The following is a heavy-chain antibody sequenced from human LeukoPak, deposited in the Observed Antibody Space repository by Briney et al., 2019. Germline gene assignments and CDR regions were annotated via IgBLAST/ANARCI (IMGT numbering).Heavy chain of an antibody. J-gene: IGHJ4*02. V-gene: IGHV3-7*01. CDR1: GFTLSTYW. D-gene: IGHD1-26*01. CDR3: ARDVGGSLDY. CDR2: IKGGESAR. Sequence: PGGSLRLSCAASGFTLSTYWMAWVRQAPGKGLEWVANIKGGESARHQADSVKGRFTISRDNAQNSVYLQMSSLRGEDTAVYYCARDVGGSLDYWGQGTLVTVSS.